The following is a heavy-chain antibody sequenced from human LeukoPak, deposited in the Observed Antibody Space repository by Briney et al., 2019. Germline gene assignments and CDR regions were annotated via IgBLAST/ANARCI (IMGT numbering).Heavy chain of an antibody. CDR2: ISGSGTST. J-gene: IGHJ3*01. D-gene: IGHD1-1*01. Sequence: PGGSLRLSCAASGFTFSSYAMSWVRQAPGKGLEWVSLISGSGTSTYYADSVKGRFTISRDNSKNTLYLQTNSLRAEDTAVYYCARKRDIHWYEGFDVWGQGTMVTVAS. V-gene: IGHV3-23*01. CDR1: GFTFSSYA. CDR3: ARKRDIHWYEGFDV.